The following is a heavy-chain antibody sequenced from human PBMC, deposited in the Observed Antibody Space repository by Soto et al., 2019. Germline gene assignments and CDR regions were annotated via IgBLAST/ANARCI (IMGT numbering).Heavy chain of an antibody. D-gene: IGHD2-2*02. J-gene: IGHJ5*02. CDR2: IYHSGST. CDR1: GGSISSGGYS. Sequence: SETLSLTCAVSGGSISSGGYSWSWIRQPPGKGLEWIGYIYHSGSTYYNPSLKSRVTISVDRSKNQFSLKLSSVTAADTAVYYCARGGGYCSSTSCYTWFDPWGQGTLVTVSS. CDR3: ARGGGYCSSTSCYTWFDP. V-gene: IGHV4-30-2*01.